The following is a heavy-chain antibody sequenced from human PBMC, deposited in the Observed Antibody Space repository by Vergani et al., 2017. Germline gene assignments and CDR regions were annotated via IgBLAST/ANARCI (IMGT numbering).Heavy chain of an antibody. J-gene: IGHJ6*02. V-gene: IGHV1-2*04. CDR3: ARGCGLWAVAGDYGMDV. CDR2: INPNSGGT. Sequence: QVQLVQSGAEVKKPGASVKVSCKASGYTFTGYYMHWVRQAPGQGLEWMGWINPNSGGTNYAQKFQGWVTMTRDTSISTAYMELSRLRSDDTAGYYCARGCGLWAVAGDYGMDVWGQGTTVTVSS. D-gene: IGHD6-19*01. CDR1: GYTFTGYY.